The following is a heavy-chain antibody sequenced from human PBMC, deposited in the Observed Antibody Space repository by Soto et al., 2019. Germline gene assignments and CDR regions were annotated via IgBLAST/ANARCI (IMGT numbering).Heavy chain of an antibody. CDR1: GGTFSSYT. CDR3: AREEGDDYYYYYMDV. CDR2: IIPILGIA. J-gene: IGHJ6*03. Sequence: SVKVSCKASGGTFSSYTISWVRQAPGQGLEWMGRIIPILGIANYAQKFQGRVTITADKSTSTAYMELSSLRSEDTAVYYCAREEGDDYYYYYMDVWGKGTTVTVSS. D-gene: IGHD1-26*01. V-gene: IGHV1-69*04.